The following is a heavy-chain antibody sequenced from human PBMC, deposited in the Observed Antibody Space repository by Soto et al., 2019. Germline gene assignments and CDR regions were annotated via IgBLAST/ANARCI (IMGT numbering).Heavy chain of an antibody. V-gene: IGHV4-30-4*01. D-gene: IGHD1-1*01. J-gene: IGHJ4*02. CDR3: ARHYNLPDY. Sequence: QVQLQESGPGLVKPSQTLSLTCTVSGDSISSGDYYWSWIRQPPGKGLEWIGYIYYTGITKYNPSLKSRLTLSVDTSKNQFSLKVTPVTAADTAIYYCARHYNLPDYWGQGTLVTVSS. CDR2: IYYTGIT. CDR1: GDSISSGDYY.